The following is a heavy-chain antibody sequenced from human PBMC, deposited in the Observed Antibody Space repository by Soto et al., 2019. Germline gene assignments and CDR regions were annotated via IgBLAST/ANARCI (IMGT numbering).Heavy chain of an antibody. V-gene: IGHV3-30-3*01. CDR1: GFTFSSYA. D-gene: IGHD4-4*01. CDR2: ISYDGSNK. CDR3: AREDYNEVYFDY. Sequence: QVQLVESGGGVVQPGRSLRLSCATSGFTFSSYAMHWVRQAPGKGLEWVAVISYDGSNKYYADSVKGRFTISRDNSWNTLYLQMNSLTAEDTAVYYCAREDYNEVYFDYWGRGTLVTVSS. J-gene: IGHJ4*02.